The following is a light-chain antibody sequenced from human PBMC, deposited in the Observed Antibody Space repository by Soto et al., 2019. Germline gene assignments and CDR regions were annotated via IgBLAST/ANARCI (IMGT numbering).Light chain of an antibody. Sequence: QSVLTQPPSASGTPGQRVTISCSGSNSNIGSNTVTWYQQLPGTAPKLMIYDVDKRPSGVPGRFSGSKSGNTASLTISGLQAEDEADYYCCSYAGSYPFVFGTGTKVTVL. CDR3: CSYAGSYPFV. J-gene: IGLJ1*01. CDR2: DVD. CDR1: NSNIGSNT. V-gene: IGLV1-44*01.